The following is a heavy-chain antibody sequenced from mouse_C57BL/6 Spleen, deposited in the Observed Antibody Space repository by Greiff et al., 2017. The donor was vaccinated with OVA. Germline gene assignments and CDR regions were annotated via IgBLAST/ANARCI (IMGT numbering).Heavy chain of an antibody. CDR3: ARGDLSPSVYFDY. V-gene: IGHV1-4*01. CDR2: INSSSGYT. CDR1: GYTFTSYT. J-gene: IGHJ2*01. Sequence: VQLQQSGAELARPGASVKMSCKASGYTFTSYTMHWVKQRPGQGLEWIGYINSSSGYTKYNQKFKDKATLTADKSSSTAYMQLSSRTSEDSAVYYCARGDLSPSVYFDYWGQGTTLTVSS. D-gene: IGHD1-1*01.